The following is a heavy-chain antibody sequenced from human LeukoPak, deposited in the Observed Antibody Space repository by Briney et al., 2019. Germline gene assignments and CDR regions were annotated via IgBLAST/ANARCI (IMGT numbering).Heavy chain of an antibody. CDR2: ISSGSTYT. D-gene: IGHD3-9*01. V-gene: IGHV3-21*01. J-gene: IGHJ6*02. CDR3: ARELRYAYDVLTGYYEYYYYFGLDV. Sequence: GGSLRLSCAASGFTFSDYSMTWVRQAPGKGLEWVSSISSGSTYTYYADAVKGRFTISRDNAKNSLFLQVSSLRAEDTAVYYCARELRYAYDVLTGYYEYYYYFGLDVWGQGITVTVSS. CDR1: GFTFSDYS.